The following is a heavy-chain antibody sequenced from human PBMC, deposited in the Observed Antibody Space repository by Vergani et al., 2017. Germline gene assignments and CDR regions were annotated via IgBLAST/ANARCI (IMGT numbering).Heavy chain of an antibody. CDR2: FGAEDGET. D-gene: IGHD1-26*01. CDR3: ATLRPIPVGATFYFDD. V-gene: IGHV1-24*01. Sequence: QVQLVQSGAEVKKPGASVKLSCKVSGYTLTELSMHWVRQAPGKGLEWMGGFGAEDGETIYAQKFQGRVTITEDTSTDTAYMELSSLRSEDTAVYYCATLRPIPVGATFYFDDLGQGTLVTVSS. J-gene: IGHJ4*02. CDR1: GYTLTELS.